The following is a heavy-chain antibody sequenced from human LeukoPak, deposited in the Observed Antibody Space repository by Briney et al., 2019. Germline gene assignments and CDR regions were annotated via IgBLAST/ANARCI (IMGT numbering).Heavy chain of an antibody. Sequence: SETLSLTCAISGGSISGTPYYWGWIRQPPGKGLEWIGSIYYSGSTYYNPSLKSRLTISVDTSKNQFSLKLSSVTAADTAVYYCARDVGKYSSSWYNWFDPWGQGTLVTVSS. V-gene: IGHV4-39*07. D-gene: IGHD6-13*01. CDR3: ARDVGKYSSSWYNWFDP. CDR1: GGSISGTPYY. CDR2: IYYSGST. J-gene: IGHJ5*02.